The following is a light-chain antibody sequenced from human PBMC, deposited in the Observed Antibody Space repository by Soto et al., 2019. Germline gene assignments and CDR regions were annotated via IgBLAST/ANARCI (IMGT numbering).Light chain of an antibody. CDR2: DAS. CDR3: QQYDNPLLA. J-gene: IGKJ4*01. Sequence: DIQMTQSPSSLSASVGDRVTITCQASQDISNYLNWYQQKPGKAPKLLIYDASNLETGVPSRFSGSGSGTDFTFTISSLQPEDIATYHCQQYDNPLLAFGGGTKVDIK. CDR1: QDISNY. V-gene: IGKV1-33*01.